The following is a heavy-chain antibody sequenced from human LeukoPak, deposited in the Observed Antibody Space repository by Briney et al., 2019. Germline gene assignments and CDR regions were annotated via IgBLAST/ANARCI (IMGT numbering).Heavy chain of an antibody. CDR1: GGSFSGDF. J-gene: IGHJ4*02. CDR2: IKHDGST. CDR3: ARHTWQRLPFDD. V-gene: IGHV4-34*01. D-gene: IGHD6-25*01. Sequence: KPSETLSLTCAVYGGSFSGDFWSWLRQSPGKGLEWIGEIKHDGSTTYNPSLESRVTMSLDTSTNQISLEMTSVTAADTAIYYCARHTWQRLPFDDWGQGTQVTISS.